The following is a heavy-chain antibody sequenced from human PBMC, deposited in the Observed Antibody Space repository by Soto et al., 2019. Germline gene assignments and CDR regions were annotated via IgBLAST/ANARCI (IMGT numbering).Heavy chain of an antibody. CDR3: ARADSTLVTSYSLDV. Sequence: SETLSLTCAVYGGSFSGYYWTWIRQPPGKGLEWIGEINHSGTINFNPSLKSRLTISLDTSKKHFSLKLSSVTDADTAAYYCARADSTLVTSYSLDVWGQGTKVTVYS. J-gene: IGHJ6*02. D-gene: IGHD2-21*02. V-gene: IGHV4-34*01. CDR1: GGSFSGYY. CDR2: INHSGTI.